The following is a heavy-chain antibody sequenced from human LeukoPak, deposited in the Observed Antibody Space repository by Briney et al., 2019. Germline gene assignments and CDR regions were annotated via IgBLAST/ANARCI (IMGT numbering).Heavy chain of an antibody. CDR2: LYYSSST. V-gene: IGHV4-59*01. Sequence: SENLSLNCTVSGGSISSNYWSWIRQPQGKGLEWIGYLYYSSSTNHNPSLKSRVTISVDTSKNQFSLKLSSVTAADTAVDYCAGEAYDYGSGSPGGWFDPWGQGTLVTVSS. CDR3: AGEAYDYGSGSPGGWFDP. J-gene: IGHJ5*02. CDR1: GGSISSNY. D-gene: IGHD3-10*01.